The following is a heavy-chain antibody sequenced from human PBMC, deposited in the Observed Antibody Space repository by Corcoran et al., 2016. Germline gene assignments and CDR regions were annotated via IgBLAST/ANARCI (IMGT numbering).Heavy chain of an antibody. Sequence: QVQLQQWGAGLLKPSETLSLTCAVYGGSFSGYYWSWIRQPPGKGLEWIGEINHSGSTNYNPSLKSRVTISVDTSKNQFSLKLSSVTAANTAVYYCARGWIMITFGGVAGYYYGKDVWGQGTTVTVSS. V-gene: IGHV4-34*01. J-gene: IGHJ6*02. CDR1: GGSFSGYY. D-gene: IGHD3-16*01. CDR2: INHSGST. CDR3: ARGWIMITFGGVAGYYYGKDV.